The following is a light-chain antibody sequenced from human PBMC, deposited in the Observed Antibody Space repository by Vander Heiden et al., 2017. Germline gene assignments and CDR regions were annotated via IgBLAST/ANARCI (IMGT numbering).Light chain of an antibody. V-gene: IGLV1-44*01. CDR1: SPNIGTYT. CDR2: DDK. Sequence: HAASRSGTPEQRVSISCSGSSPNIGTYTVNWYQQVPGTAPKLLMYDDKQRPSGVPDRFSGSRSGTSASPASSRLQCEDEAVYYCADWDGAMNGGVFGGGTKLTVL. J-gene: IGLJ2*01. CDR3: ADWDGAMNGGV.